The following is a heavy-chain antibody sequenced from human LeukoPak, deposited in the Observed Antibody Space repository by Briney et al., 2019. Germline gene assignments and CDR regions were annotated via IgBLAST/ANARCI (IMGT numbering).Heavy chain of an antibody. CDR3: ARAVSGRFDY. V-gene: IGHV4-59*08. CDR1: GGSMSPYH. J-gene: IGHJ4*02. D-gene: IGHD6-19*01. CDR2: IYYSGST. Sequence: PSETLSLACTVSGGSMSPYHWSWIRQPPGKGLEWTGYIYYSGSTNYNPSLKSRVTISVDTSKNQFSLKLSSVTAADTAMYYCARAVSGRFDYWGQGTLVTVSS.